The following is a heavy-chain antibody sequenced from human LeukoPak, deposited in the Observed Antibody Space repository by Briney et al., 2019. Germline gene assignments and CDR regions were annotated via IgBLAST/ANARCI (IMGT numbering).Heavy chain of an antibody. Sequence: SETLSLTCTVSGGSVSSGSYYWSWIRQPARKGLEWIGRTYASGTINYNPSLKSRVTMSVDTSKNQFSLRLSSVTAADTAVYYCARGAYYYESGSWGQGALVTVSS. D-gene: IGHD3-22*01. CDR3: ARGAYYYESGS. J-gene: IGHJ4*02. CDR1: GGSVSSGSYY. V-gene: IGHV4-61*02. CDR2: TYASGTI.